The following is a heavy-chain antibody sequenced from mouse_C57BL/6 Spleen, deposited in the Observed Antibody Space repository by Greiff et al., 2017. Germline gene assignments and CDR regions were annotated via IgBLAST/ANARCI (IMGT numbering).Heavy chain of an antibody. Sequence: QVQLQQPGAELVKPGASVKLSCKASGYTFTSYWMHWVKQRPGRGLEWIGRIDPNSGGTKYNEKFKSKATLTVDKPSSTAYMQLSSLTSEDSAVYYYARGDLDNTTVPFYFDYWGQGTTLTVSS. D-gene: IGHD1-1*01. CDR2: IDPNSGGT. J-gene: IGHJ2*01. V-gene: IGHV1-72*01. CDR1: GYTFTSYW. CDR3: ARGDLDNTTVPFYFDY.